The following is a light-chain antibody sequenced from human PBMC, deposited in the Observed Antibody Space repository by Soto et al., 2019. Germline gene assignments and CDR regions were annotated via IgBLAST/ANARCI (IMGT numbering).Light chain of an antibody. V-gene: IGLV2-11*01. Sequence: QSVLTQPRSVSGSPGQSVAISCTGTTSDVGGYDYVSWYQQHPGKAPELIIFDVTKRPSGVPDRFSGSKSGNTASLTISGLQAEDEADYYCSSYTSSSTNVFDTGTKVTVL. CDR1: TSDVGGYDY. CDR2: DVT. CDR3: SSYTSSSTNV. J-gene: IGLJ1*01.